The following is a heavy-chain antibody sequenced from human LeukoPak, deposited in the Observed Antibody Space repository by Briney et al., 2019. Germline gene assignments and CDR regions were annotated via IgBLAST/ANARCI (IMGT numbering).Heavy chain of an antibody. CDR3: ARGEYCTNGVCYNTAYGY. Sequence: GGSLRLSCAASGFTFSSYAMYWVRQAPGKGLEWVSSISSSSSYIYYADSVKGRFTISRDNAKNSLYLQMNSLRAEDTAVYYCARGEYCTNGVCYNTAYGYWGQGTLVTVSS. J-gene: IGHJ4*02. V-gene: IGHV3-21*01. CDR2: ISSSSSYI. D-gene: IGHD2-8*01. CDR1: GFTFSSYA.